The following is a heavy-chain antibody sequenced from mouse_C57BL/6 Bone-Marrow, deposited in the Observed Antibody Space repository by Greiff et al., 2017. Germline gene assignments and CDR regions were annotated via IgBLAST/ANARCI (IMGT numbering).Heavy chain of an antibody. V-gene: IGHV1-69*01. J-gene: IGHJ4*01. CDR1: GYTFTSYW. Sequence: QVQLQQPGAELVMPGASVKLSCKASGYTFTSYWMHWVKQRPGQGLAWIGEIDPSDSYTNYNQKFKGKSTLTVDKSSSTAYMQLSSLTSEDSAVYYCARGGWGDYWGQGTSVTVSS. CDR3: ARGGWGDY. CDR2: IDPSDSYT. D-gene: IGHD1-1*02.